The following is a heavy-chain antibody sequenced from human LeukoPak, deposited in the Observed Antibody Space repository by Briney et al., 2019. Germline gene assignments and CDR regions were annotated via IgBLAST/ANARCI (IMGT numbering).Heavy chain of an antibody. CDR2: ISYDGSNK. D-gene: IGHD3-22*01. V-gene: IGHV3-30*18. J-gene: IGHJ4*02. CDR1: GFTFSSYG. Sequence: GRSLRLSCAASGFTFSSYGMHWVRQAPGQGLEWVAVISYDGSNKYYADSVKGRFTISRDNSKNTLYLQMNSLRAEDTAVYYCAKDCPHFTNYYDSSGYPYYFDSWGQGTLVTVSS. CDR3: AKDCPHFTNYYDSSGYPYYFDS.